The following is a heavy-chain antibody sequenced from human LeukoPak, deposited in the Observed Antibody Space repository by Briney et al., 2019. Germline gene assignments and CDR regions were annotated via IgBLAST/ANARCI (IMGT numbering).Heavy chain of an antibody. V-gene: IGHV4-59*01. J-gene: IGHJ6*02. D-gene: IGHD3-10*01. CDR1: GGSISSYY. CDR3: ARVGGSNYYYYGMDV. CDR2: IYYSGST. Sequence: SETLSLTGTVSGGSISSYYWSWIRQPPGKGLEWIGYIYYSGSTNYNPSLKSRVTISVDTSKNQFSLKLGSVTAADTAVYYCARVGGSNYYYYGMDVWGQGTTVTVSS.